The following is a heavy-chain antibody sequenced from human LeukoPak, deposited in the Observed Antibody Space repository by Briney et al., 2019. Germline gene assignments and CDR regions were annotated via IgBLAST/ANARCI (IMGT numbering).Heavy chain of an antibody. CDR1: GFIFNNYG. J-gene: IGHJ4*02. CDR2: ISYDGSNK. Sequence: PGGSLRLSCAPSGFIFNNYGIHWVRQAPGKGVEWVAVISYDGSNKNYADSVKGRFTTSRDSSKNTVHLQMNSLRVEDTAVYYCAKDWAPDCGGDCYFNYWGQGTLVTVSS. V-gene: IGHV3-30*18. CDR3: AKDWAPDCGGDCYFNY. D-gene: IGHD2-21*02.